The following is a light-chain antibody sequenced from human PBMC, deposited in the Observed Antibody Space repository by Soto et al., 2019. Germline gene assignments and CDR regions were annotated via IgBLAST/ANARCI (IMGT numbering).Light chain of an antibody. CDR1: SSDVGSYNL. CDR3: CSYAGSSTYV. CDR2: KVS. Sequence: QSALTQPASVSGSPGQSITISCTGTSSDVGSYNLVSWYQQHPGKAPKLMIYKVSKRPSGVSNRFSGSKSGNTASLTISGLQAEDEADYYCCSYAGSSTYVFGTGTKLTVL. J-gene: IGLJ1*01. V-gene: IGLV2-23*02.